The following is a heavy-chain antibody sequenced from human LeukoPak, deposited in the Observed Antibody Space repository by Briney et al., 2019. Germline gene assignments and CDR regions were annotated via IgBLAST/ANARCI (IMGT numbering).Heavy chain of an antibody. V-gene: IGHV3-23*01. CDR1: GFSFKHYA. J-gene: IGHJ4*02. CDR3: ASERTDYFWSGFFSFDN. CDR2: LSGDGGTT. D-gene: IGHD3-3*01. Sequence: SGGSLRLSCVGSGFSFKHYAFNWVRQAPGKGLEWVSALSGDGGTTYYTNSVRGRLTVSRDNFKNTVYLQMNSLRAEDTGMYYCASERTDYFWSGFFSFDNWGQGTLVTVSS.